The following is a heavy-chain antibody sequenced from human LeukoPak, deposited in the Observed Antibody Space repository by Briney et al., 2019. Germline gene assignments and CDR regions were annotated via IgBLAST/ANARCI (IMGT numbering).Heavy chain of an antibody. CDR3: ARIPYDSSGYRPA. J-gene: IGHJ5*02. CDR2: INPNSGGT. D-gene: IGHD3-22*01. Sequence: ASVKVSCKASGGTFSSYAISWVRQAPGQGLEWMGWINPNSGGTNYAQKFQGRVTMTRDTSISTAYMELSRLRSDDTAVYYCARIPYDSSGYRPAWGQGTLVTVSS. V-gene: IGHV1-2*02. CDR1: GGTFSSYA.